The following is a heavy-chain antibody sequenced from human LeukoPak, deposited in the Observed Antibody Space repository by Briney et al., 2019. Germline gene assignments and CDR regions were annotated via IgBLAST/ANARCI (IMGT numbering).Heavy chain of an antibody. J-gene: IGHJ3*02. V-gene: IGHV1-2*02. CDR1: GYTFTGYY. Sequence: ASVKVSCKASGYTFTGYYMHWVRQAPGQGLEWMGWVNPNTGGTDYAQKFQGRVTMTRDTSISTAYMELSRLRSDDTAVYYCARPRAQQWLVRGDAFDIWGQGTMVTVS. CDR2: VNPNTGGT. CDR3: ARPRAQQWLVRGDAFDI. D-gene: IGHD6-19*01.